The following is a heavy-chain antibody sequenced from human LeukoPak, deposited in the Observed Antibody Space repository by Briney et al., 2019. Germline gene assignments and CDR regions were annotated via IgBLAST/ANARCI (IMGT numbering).Heavy chain of an antibody. D-gene: IGHD4-17*01. J-gene: IGHJ6*02. CDR2: INPSSGGT. V-gene: IGHV1-2*02. CDR1: GYTSTGYH. CDR3: ASHSSHDYDSYYYGMDV. Sequence: GASVKVPCNASGYTSTGYHMHWARQAPGQEPNHTAWINPSSGGTNYAQKFQGSVPMSRDTSISTAYMELSRPRSDDTAVYYCASHSSHDYDSYYYGMDVWGQGTTVTVSS.